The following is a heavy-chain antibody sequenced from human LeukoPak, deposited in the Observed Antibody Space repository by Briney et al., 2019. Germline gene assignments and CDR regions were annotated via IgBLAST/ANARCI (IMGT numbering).Heavy chain of an antibody. V-gene: IGHV1-18*01. D-gene: IGHD1-14*01. CDR1: GYTFTSYG. J-gene: IGHJ6*02. CDR2: INAYNGNT. CDR3: ARGNPTLVHGMDV. Sequence: ASVKVSCKASGYTFTSYGISWVRRAPGQGLDWMGWINAYNGNTNYAEKLQGRVTMTTDTSTSTAYMELRSLRSDDTAVYYCARGNPTLVHGMDVWGQGTTVTVSS.